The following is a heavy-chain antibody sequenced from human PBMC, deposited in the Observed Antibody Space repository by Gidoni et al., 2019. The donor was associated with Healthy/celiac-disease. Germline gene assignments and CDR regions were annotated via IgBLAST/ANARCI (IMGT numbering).Heavy chain of an antibody. J-gene: IGHJ6*02. D-gene: IGHD4-17*01. Sequence: EVQLVESGGGLVQPGGSLRLSCAASGFTFSSYGMHWVRQAPGKGLVGVSRINSDGSSTSYADSLKGRFTISRDNAKNTLYLQMNSLRAEDTAVYYCARDWVGDYGDLRDYGMDVWGQGTTVTVSS. V-gene: IGHV3-74*01. CDR1: GFTFSSYG. CDR3: ARDWVGDYGDLRDYGMDV. CDR2: INSDGSST.